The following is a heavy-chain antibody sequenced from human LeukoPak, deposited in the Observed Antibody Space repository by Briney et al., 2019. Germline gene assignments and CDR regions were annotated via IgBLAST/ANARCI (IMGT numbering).Heavy chain of an antibody. CDR3: ASLPTPYCSSTSCYGGDY. J-gene: IGHJ4*02. Sequence: PGGSLRLSCAASGFTFSSYSMNWVRQAPGKGLEWVSSISSSSSYIYYADSVKGRFTISRDNAKNSLYLQMNSLRAEDTAVYYCASLPTPYCSSTSCYGGDYWGQGTLVTVSS. V-gene: IGHV3-21*01. CDR1: GFTFSSYS. CDR2: ISSSSSYI. D-gene: IGHD2-2*01.